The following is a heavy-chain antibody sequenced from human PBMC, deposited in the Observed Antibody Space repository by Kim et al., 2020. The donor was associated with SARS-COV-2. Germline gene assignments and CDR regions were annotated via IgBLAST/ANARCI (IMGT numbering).Heavy chain of an antibody. CDR2: IYYSGST. V-gene: IGHV4-39*01. CDR3: ARLEGMDV. Sequence: SETLSLTCTVSGGSISSSSYYGGWIRQPPGKGLEWIGSIYYSGSTYYNPSLKSRVSISVDTSKNQFSLKLSSVTAADTAVYYCARLEGMDVWGQGTTVTVSS. CDR1: GGSISSSSYY. D-gene: IGHD1-1*01. J-gene: IGHJ6*02.